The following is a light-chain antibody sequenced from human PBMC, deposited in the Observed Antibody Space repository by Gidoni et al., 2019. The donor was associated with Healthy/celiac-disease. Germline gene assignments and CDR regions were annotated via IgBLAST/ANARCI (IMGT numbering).Light chain of an antibody. CDR2: GAS. V-gene: IGKV3-20*01. CDR1: QSVSSSY. CDR3: QQYGSSPPIYT. Sequence: EIVLTQSPGTLSLSPGERATLSCRASQSVSSSYLAWYQQKPGQAPRLHIYGASSRATGIPDRFSGSGSGTDFTLTISRLEPKDFAVYYCQQYGSSPPIYTFGQGTKLEIK. J-gene: IGKJ2*01.